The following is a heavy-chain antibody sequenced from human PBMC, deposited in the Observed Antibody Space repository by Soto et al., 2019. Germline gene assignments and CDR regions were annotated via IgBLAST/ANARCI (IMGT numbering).Heavy chain of an antibody. J-gene: IGHJ4*02. CDR2: ISYDGSNK. CDR1: GFTFSSYG. Sequence: GGSLRLSCAASGFTFSSYGMHWVRQAPGKGLEWVAVISYDGSNKYYADSVKGRFTISRDNSKNTLYLQMNSLRAEDTAAYYCAKDNPKNGDYEYYFDYWGQGTLVTVSS. D-gene: IGHD4-17*01. CDR3: AKDNPKNGDYEYYFDY. V-gene: IGHV3-30*18.